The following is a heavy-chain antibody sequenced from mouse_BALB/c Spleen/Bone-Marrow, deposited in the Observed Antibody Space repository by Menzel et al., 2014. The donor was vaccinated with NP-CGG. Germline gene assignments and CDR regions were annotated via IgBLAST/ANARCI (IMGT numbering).Heavy chain of an antibody. CDR2: IYPSDSYT. J-gene: IGHJ4*01. Sequence: VQLQQSGAELVRPGASVKLSCRASGYTFTSYWINWVKQRPGQGLEWIGNIYPSDSYTNYNQRFKDKATLTVDKSSSPAYMQLSSPTSEDSAVYYCTRYGNSHYYAMGYWGQGTSVTVSS. D-gene: IGHD1-1*01. CDR3: TRYGNSHYYAMGY. V-gene: IGHV1-69*02. CDR1: GYTFTSYW.